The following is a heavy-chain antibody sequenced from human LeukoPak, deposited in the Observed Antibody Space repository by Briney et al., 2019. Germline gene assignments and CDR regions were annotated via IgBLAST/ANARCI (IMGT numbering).Heavy chain of an antibody. Sequence: SVKVSCKASGGTFSSYVISWVRQAPGQGLEWMGRIIPIFGTANYAQKFQGRVTITTDESTSTAYMELSSLRSEDTAVYYCASVIAVAGTGDFDYWGQGTLVTVSS. CDR3: ASVIAVAGTGDFDY. J-gene: IGHJ4*02. V-gene: IGHV1-69*05. D-gene: IGHD6-19*01. CDR2: IIPIFGTA. CDR1: GGTFSSYV.